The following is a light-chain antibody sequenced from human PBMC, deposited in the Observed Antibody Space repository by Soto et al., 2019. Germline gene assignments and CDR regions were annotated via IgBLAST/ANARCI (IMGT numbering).Light chain of an antibody. Sequence: QSVLTQPPSASGAPGQRVVISCSGGSSNVESNSVNWYQHLPGSAPKLLIFSNNQRPSGVPDRLSGSKSGTSASLAIAGLQSADEADYYCAAWDDSLSAYVFGSGTNVTVL. V-gene: IGLV1-44*01. CDR3: AAWDDSLSAYV. CDR1: SSNVESNS. J-gene: IGLJ1*01. CDR2: SNN.